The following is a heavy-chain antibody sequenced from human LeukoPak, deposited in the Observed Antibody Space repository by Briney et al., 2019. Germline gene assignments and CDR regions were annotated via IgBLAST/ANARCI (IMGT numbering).Heavy chain of an antibody. CDR3: ARAGTEGYDILTGYYIYYYYMDV. J-gene: IGHJ6*03. V-gene: IGHV4-39*07. Sequence: SETLSLTCTVSGGSISSSSYYWGWIRQPPGKGLEWIGSIYYSGSTYYNPSLKSRVTISVDTSKNQFSLKLSSVTAADTAVYYCARAGTEGYDILTGYYIYYYYMDVWGKGTTVTVSS. CDR1: GGSISSSSYY. CDR2: IYYSGST. D-gene: IGHD3-9*01.